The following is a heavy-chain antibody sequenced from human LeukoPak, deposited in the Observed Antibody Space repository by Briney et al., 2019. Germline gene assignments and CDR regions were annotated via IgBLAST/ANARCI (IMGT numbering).Heavy chain of an antibody. CDR1: EFTVSSNY. V-gene: IGHV3-66*02. J-gene: IGHJ4*02. Sequence: GGSLRLSCAASEFTVSSNYMSWVRQAPGKGLEWVSVIYSGGSTYYADSVKGRFTISRDNSKNTLYLQMNSLRAGDTAVYYCARGGGDRPDLGFDYWGQGTLVTVSS. CDR2: IYSGGST. D-gene: IGHD3-16*01. CDR3: ARGGGDRPDLGFDY.